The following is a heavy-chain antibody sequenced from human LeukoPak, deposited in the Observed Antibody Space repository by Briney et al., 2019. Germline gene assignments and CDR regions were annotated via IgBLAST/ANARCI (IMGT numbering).Heavy chain of an antibody. CDR2: IAPANGHT. D-gene: IGHD2/OR15-2a*01. CDR1: GYDFVNFG. J-gene: IGHJ3*02. CDR3: AISYEYPTSEYSVNDAFDI. V-gene: IGHV1-18*01. Sequence: ASVKLSCKPSGYDFVNFGINWVRQAPGQGLEWVGWIAPANGHTSFAQNLQDRVTMTAVTSTSTAYMELKGLRSDDTAIYFCAISYEYPTSEYSVNDAFDIWGQGTLVTVS.